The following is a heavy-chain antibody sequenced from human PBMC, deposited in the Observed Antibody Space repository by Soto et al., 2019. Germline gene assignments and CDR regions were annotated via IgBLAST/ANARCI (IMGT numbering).Heavy chain of an antibody. CDR3: ARTLPRGITMIVVDELYYYGMDV. CDR1: GGTFSSYA. V-gene: IGHV1-69*01. Sequence: QVQLVQSGAEVKKPGSSVKVSCKASGGTFSSYAISWVRQAPGQGLEWMGGIIPIFGTANYAQKFQGRVTITADESTSTAYMELSSLRSEDTAVYYCARTLPRGITMIVVDELYYYGMDVWGQGTTVTVSS. D-gene: IGHD3-22*01. J-gene: IGHJ6*02. CDR2: IIPIFGTA.